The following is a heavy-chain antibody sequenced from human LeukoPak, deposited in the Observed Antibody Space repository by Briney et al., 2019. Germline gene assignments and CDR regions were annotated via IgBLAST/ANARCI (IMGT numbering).Heavy chain of an antibody. CDR2: INPNSGGT. V-gene: IGHV1-2*02. J-gene: IGHJ4*02. Sequence: ASVKVSCKASGYTFTVYYMHWVRQAPGQGLEWMGWINPNSGGTNYAQKFQGRVTMTRDTSISTAYMELSRLRSDDTAVYYCARARSKQWLVAFDYWGQGTLVTVSS. D-gene: IGHD6-19*01. CDR3: ARARSKQWLVAFDY. CDR1: GYTFTVYY.